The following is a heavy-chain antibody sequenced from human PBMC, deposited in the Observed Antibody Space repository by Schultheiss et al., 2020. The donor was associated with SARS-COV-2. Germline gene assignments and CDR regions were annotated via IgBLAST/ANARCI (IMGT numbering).Heavy chain of an antibody. D-gene: IGHD2-15*01. CDR3: AKDRIVVGVRYAFDI. CDR1: GYTFTSYG. J-gene: IGHJ3*02. CDR2: IIPIFGTA. Sequence: SVKVSCKASGYTFTSYGISWVRQAPGQGLEWMGGIIPIFGTANYAQKFQGRVTITADESTSTAYMELSSLRAEDTAVYYCAKDRIVVGVRYAFDIWGQGTMVTVSS. V-gene: IGHV1-69*13.